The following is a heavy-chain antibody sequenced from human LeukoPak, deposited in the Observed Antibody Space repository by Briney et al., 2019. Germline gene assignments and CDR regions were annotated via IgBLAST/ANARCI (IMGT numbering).Heavy chain of an antibody. CDR2: IKSDGITV. V-gene: IGHV3-74*01. CDR3: LRDLNWSLDQ. CDR1: GFTFSNYM. Sequence: GGSLRLSCAASGFTFSNYMMHWVSQAPGKGLVWVSRIKSDGITVTYADSVKGRFTISRDNAKNTLYLQMNSLRAEDTAVYYCLRDLNWSLDQWGQGTLVTVSS. D-gene: IGHD1-20*01. J-gene: IGHJ4*02.